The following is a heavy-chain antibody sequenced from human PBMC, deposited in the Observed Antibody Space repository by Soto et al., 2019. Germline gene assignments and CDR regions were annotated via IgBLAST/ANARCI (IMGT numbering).Heavy chain of an antibody. Sequence: ASVKVSCTASGYTFTSYGVSWVRQAPGQGLEWMGWISAYNGNTNYAQKLQGRVTMTTDTSTSTAYMELRSLRSDDTAVYYCARRCSSTSCYSYYGMDVWGQGTTVTVSS. V-gene: IGHV1-18*01. CDR1: GYTFTSYG. D-gene: IGHD2-2*01. CDR3: ARRCSSTSCYSYYGMDV. CDR2: ISAYNGNT. J-gene: IGHJ6*02.